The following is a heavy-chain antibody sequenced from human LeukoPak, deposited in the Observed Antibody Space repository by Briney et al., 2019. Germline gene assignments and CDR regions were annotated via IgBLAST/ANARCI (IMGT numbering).Heavy chain of an antibody. J-gene: IGHJ4*02. CDR2: IWYDGSNK. CDR1: GFTFSSYG. CDR3: ARDGEMATTRFDY. D-gene: IGHD5-24*01. Sequence: PGRSLRLSCAASGFTFSSYGMHWVRQAPGKGLEWVAVIWYDGSNKYYADSVKGRFTISRDNSKNTLYLQMNSLRAEDTAVYYCARDGEMATTRFDYWGQGTLVTVSS. V-gene: IGHV3-33*01.